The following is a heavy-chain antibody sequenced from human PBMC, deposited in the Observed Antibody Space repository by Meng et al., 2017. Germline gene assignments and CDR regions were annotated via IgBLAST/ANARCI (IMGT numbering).Heavy chain of an antibody. V-gene: IGHV1-2*02. CDR3: ARDQCSGGSCYRDY. CDR2: INPNRGGT. Sequence: QWQVVLLRVGVRKLGPSVKVSRTASGSTCTGNYMHWGRQPPGQGQGWMGRINPNRGGTNNDQKFQGRVAMTRDKSIQTAFMELRRLRSDDTAVYYCARDQCSGGSCYRDYWGQGTLVTVSS. J-gene: IGHJ4*02. CDR1: GSTCTGNY. D-gene: IGHD2-15*01.